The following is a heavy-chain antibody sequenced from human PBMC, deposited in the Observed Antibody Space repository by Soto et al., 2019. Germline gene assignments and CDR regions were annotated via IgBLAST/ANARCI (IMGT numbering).Heavy chain of an antibody. D-gene: IGHD2-15*01. CDR3: AKENRRGYCSGGICYGYFDY. Sequence: EVQLLESGGGLVQPGGSLRLSCTASGFTFSNYAMSWVRQAPGKGLEWVSTISGSDDSTNYADSVRGLFAISRDNSNNMLYVQMDSLRVEDTAVYYCAKENRRGYCSGGICYGYFDYWGQGTLVTVSS. J-gene: IGHJ4*02. V-gene: IGHV3-23*01. CDR1: GFTFSNYA. CDR2: ISGSDDST.